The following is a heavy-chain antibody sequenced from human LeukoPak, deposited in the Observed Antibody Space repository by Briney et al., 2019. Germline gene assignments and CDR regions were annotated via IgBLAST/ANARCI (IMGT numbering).Heavy chain of an antibody. CDR1: RFTFSNYA. J-gene: IGHJ4*02. CDR2: ITGSGDYT. CDR3: AKVAKYYYGSETYYFFEH. V-gene: IGHV3-23*01. D-gene: IGHD3-10*01. Sequence: GGSLRLSCAASRFTFSNYAMGWVRQGPGKGLEWVSAITGSGDYTDYADSVKGRFTISRDNSKNTAYLQMISLRAEDTAVYYCAKVAKYYYGSETYYFFEHWGQGTPVTASS.